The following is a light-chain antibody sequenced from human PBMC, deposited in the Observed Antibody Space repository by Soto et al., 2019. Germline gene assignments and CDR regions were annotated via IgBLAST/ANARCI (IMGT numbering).Light chain of an antibody. V-gene: IGLV6-57*04. CDR1: SGSIASNF. CDR2: EDD. J-gene: IGLJ3*02. Sequence: NFMLTQPHSVSESPGKTVTISCTRSSGSIASNFVQWFLQRPGSAPTAVIYEDDQRPSGVPDRFSGSIDKTSKSASLTISGLQPEDEADYYCQSYDTGNRGVFGGGTKLTVL. CDR3: QSYDTGNRGV.